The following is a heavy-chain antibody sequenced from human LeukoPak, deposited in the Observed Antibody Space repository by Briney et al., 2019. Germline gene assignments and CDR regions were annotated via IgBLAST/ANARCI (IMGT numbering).Heavy chain of an antibody. D-gene: IGHD6-13*01. Sequence: SETLSLTXTVSGYSISSGYYWGWFRQSPGKGLEWIGSIYHSGSTYYNPSLNSRVTISVDTSNNQFSLRLSSVTAADTAVYYCASIAAADVDYWGQGTLVTVSS. V-gene: IGHV4-38-2*02. CDR1: GYSISSGYY. CDR3: ASIAAADVDY. CDR2: IYHSGST. J-gene: IGHJ4*02.